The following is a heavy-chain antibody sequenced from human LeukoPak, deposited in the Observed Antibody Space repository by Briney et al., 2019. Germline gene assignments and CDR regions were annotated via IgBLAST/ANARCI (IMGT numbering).Heavy chain of an antibody. V-gene: IGHV4-59*01. J-gene: IGHJ4*02. CDR3: ARGSTGPFDY. D-gene: IGHD2-2*01. Sequence: SETLSLTCAVSGGSISTYYWSWIRQPPGKGLEGIGYIYYTGSTNYNPSLKSPCTILVDTSKKQFSLELNSVTAADTAVYYCARGSTGPFDYWGQGTLVTVSS. CDR2: IYYTGST. CDR1: GGSISTYY.